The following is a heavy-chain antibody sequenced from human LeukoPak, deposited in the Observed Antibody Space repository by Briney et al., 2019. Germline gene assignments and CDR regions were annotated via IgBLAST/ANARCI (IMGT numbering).Heavy chain of an antibody. CDR3: ARAGYSSSWYRGGQNGPAFDI. V-gene: IGHV3-30-3*01. Sequence: QTGGSLRLSCAASGFTFSSYWMSWVRQAPGKGLEWVAVISYDGSNKYYADSVKGRFTISRDNSKNTLYLQMNSLRAEDTAVYYCARAGYSSSWYRGGQNGPAFDIWGQGTMVTVSS. CDR2: ISYDGSNK. CDR1: GFTFSSYW. D-gene: IGHD6-13*01. J-gene: IGHJ3*02.